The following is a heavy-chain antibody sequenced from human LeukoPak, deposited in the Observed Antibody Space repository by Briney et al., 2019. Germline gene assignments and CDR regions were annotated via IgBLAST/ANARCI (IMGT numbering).Heavy chain of an antibody. V-gene: IGHV1-2*02. D-gene: IGHD3-10*02. CDR2: INPNSGGT. Sequence: GASVKVSCKASGYTFTGYYMHWVRQAPGQGLEWMGWINPNSGGTNYAQKFQGRVTMTRDTSISTAYMELSRLRSDDTAVYYCARDHQSGVRGAYGYWGQGTLVTVSS. CDR3: ARDHQSGVRGAYGY. CDR1: GYTFTGYY. J-gene: IGHJ4*02.